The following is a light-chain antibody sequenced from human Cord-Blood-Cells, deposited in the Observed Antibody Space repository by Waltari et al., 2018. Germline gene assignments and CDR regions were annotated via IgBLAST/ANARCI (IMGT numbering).Light chain of an antibody. Sequence: DIVMTQSPDSLAVSLGERAPINCKSSQSVLYSSNNKNYLAWYPQKPGQPPKLLIYWASTRESGVPDRFSGSGSGTDFTLTISSLQAEDVAVYYCQQYYSTPRTFGQGTKVEIK. CDR2: WAS. CDR3: QQYYSTPRT. CDR1: QSVLYSSNNKNY. V-gene: IGKV4-1*01. J-gene: IGKJ1*01.